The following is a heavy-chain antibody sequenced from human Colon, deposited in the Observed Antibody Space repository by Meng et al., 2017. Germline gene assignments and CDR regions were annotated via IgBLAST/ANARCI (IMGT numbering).Heavy chain of an antibody. CDR2: IYHSGST. CDR3: ARALYYYDSSGHHDY. J-gene: IGHJ4*02. D-gene: IGHD3-22*01. CDR1: GYSISSGYY. V-gene: IGHV4-38-2*02. Sequence: GSLRLSCTVSGYSISSGYYWGWIRQPPGKGLEWIGSIYHSGSTYYNPSLKSRVTISVDTSKNQFSLKLSSVTAADTAVYYCARALYYYDSSGHHDYWGQGTRVTVSS.